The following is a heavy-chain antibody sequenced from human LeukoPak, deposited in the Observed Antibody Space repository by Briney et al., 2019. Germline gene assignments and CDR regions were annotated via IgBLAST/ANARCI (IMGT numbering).Heavy chain of an antibody. Sequence: SVRVSCKAFGGTFRDYALNWVRQAPGQGGEWMGVVILILRTENCTQKFQDRVTVTADISTNTVYMELSSLRSGDTAVYFCAGIPVFGVVLHQEPVWGKGTTVTVSS. D-gene: IGHD3-3*01. CDR3: AGIPVFGVVLHQEPV. V-gene: IGHV1-69*10. CDR1: GGTFRDYA. CDR2: VILILRTE. J-gene: IGHJ6*04.